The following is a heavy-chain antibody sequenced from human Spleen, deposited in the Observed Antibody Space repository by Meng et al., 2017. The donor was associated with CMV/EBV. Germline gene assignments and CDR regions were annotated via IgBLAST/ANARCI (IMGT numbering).Heavy chain of an antibody. V-gene: IGHV1-2*02. Sequence: SCRPSGNTFSDYYIHWVRQAPGQGLEWMGWINPNSGGTNYAQKFHDRVTMTTDRSITTVYMELNGLTSDDTAIFYCARDVGTGAAGYWGQGTLVTVSS. CDR3: ARDVGTGAAGY. D-gene: IGHD1-1*01. J-gene: IGHJ4*02. CDR1: GNTFSDYY. CDR2: INPNSGGT.